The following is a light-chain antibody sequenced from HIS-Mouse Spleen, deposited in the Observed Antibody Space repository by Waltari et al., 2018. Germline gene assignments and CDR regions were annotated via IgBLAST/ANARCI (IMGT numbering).Light chain of an antibody. J-gene: IGLJ2*01. CDR3: AAWDDSLSGVV. CDR1: RSNLGSNY. CDR2: RNN. Sequence: QSVLTQPPSASGTPGQRVTLPCSGSRSNLGSNYVYWYQQLPGTAPKLLIYRNNQRPSGVPDRFSGSKSGTSASLAISGLRSEDEADYYCAAWDDSLSGVVFGGGTKLTVL. V-gene: IGLV1-47*01.